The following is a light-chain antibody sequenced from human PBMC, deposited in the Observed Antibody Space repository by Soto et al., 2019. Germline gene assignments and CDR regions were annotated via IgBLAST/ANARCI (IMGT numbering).Light chain of an antibody. CDR1: QSVSSSS. V-gene: IGKV3-20*01. Sequence: EIGLTQSPGTLSLSPGERATLSCRASQSVSSSSLAWYQQKPGQAPRHPIYGASTRATGIPDRFSGSESGTDFTLTISSLEPEDFAVYYCQQYGSSPRTFGQGTKVEFK. CDR3: QQYGSSPRT. J-gene: IGKJ1*01. CDR2: GAS.